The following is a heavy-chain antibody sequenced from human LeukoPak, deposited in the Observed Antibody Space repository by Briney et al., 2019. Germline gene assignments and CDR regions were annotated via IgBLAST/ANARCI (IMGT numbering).Heavy chain of an antibody. D-gene: IGHD5-18*01. J-gene: IGHJ4*02. CDR2: ISWNGGNI. CDR3: ARVRYNSGYIFDY. Sequence: GGSLRLSCVASGFSFDDYGMFWVRQTPGKGLEWVSGISWNGGNIGYADSVKGRFTISRDNAKKSLYLQMNSLRVEDTAFYYCARVRYNSGYIFDYWGQGALVTVSS. V-gene: IGHV3-20*04. CDR1: GFSFDDYG.